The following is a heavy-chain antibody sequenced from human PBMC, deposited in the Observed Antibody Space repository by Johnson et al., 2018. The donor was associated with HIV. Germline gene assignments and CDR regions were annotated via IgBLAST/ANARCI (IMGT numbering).Heavy chain of an antibody. Sequence: QVQLVESGGGLVQPGGSLRLSCAASGFTFSSYWMSWVRQAPGKGLEWVAVISYDGSNKYYADSVKGRFTISRDNSKNTLYLQMNSLRAEDTAVYDCAKDGQWEPSSFDIWGQGTMVTVSS. CDR1: GFTFSSYW. D-gene: IGHD1-26*01. V-gene: IGHV3-30*18. J-gene: IGHJ3*02. CDR3: AKDGQWEPSSFDI. CDR2: ISYDGSNK.